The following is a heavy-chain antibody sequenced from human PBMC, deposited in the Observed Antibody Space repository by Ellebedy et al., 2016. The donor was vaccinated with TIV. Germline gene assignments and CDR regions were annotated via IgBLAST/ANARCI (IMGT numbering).Heavy chain of an antibody. CDR1: GYTFTSYA. D-gene: IGHD1-26*01. CDR3: ARDRYSGSYYDFQH. V-gene: IGHV1-3*01. J-gene: IGHJ1*01. Sequence: AASVTVSCKASGYTFTSYAMHWVRQAPGQRLEWMGWINAGNGNTKYSQKFQGRVTITRDTSASTAYMELSSLRSEDTAVYYCARDRYSGSYYDFQHWGQGTLVTVSS. CDR2: INAGNGNT.